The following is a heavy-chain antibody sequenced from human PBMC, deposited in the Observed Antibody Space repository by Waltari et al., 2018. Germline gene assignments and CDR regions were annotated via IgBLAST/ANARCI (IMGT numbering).Heavy chain of an antibody. V-gene: IGHV1-69*12. CDR2: ITPIFGAV. Sequence: QVQLVQSGAEVKKPGSSVRVSCKASGPTFTTYTISWVRQAPGQRPEWMGGITPIFGAVKYRRKFQGRLAITADESTSTVYMDLTGLTSDDTAVYFCARGLNRPENYWGRGTLVTVSS. CDR1: GPTFTTYT. CDR3: ARGLNRPENY. J-gene: IGHJ4*02.